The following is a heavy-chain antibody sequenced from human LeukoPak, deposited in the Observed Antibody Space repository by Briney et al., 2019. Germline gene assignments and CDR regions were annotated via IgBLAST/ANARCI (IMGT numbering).Heavy chain of an antibody. V-gene: IGHV1-46*01. CDR2: IKPSGGST. Sequence: ASVKVSCKASGYTFTSYYMHWVRQAPGQGLEWMGVIKPSGGSTIYAQNFQGRVTITADKSTSTAYMELSSLRSEDTAVYYCARDGQYSYGTFDYWGQGTLVTVSS. J-gene: IGHJ4*02. CDR1: GYTFTSYY. CDR3: ARDGQYSYGTFDY. D-gene: IGHD5-18*01.